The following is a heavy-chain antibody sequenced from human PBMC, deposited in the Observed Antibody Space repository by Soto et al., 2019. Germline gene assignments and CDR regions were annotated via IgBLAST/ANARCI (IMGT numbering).Heavy chain of an antibody. Sequence: PSQTLSLTCAISGDSVPSNSAAWNWIRQSPSRGLEWLGRTYYRSKWYNDYAVSVKSRITINPDTSKNQFSLQLNPVTPEDTAVYYCASSLGIAVAGSDWFDPWGQGTLVTVSS. J-gene: IGHJ5*02. CDR1: GDSVPSNSAA. CDR3: ASSLGIAVAGSDWFDP. V-gene: IGHV6-1*01. D-gene: IGHD6-19*01. CDR2: TYYRSKWYN.